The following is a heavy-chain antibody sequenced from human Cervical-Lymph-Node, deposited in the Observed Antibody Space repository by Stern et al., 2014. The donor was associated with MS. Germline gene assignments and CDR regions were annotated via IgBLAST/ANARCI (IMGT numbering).Heavy chain of an antibody. D-gene: IGHD1-26*01. CDR1: GFSLSTNGVG. V-gene: IGHV2-5*02. Sequence: QVTLRESGPTLVKPTQTLTLTCTFSGFSLSTNGVGVGWIRKPPGKALEWLALIYWDDDKRYSPSLKSRLTITKDTSKNQVVLTMTYMDPVDTATYYCAHITAYSGTYPPSYWGQGTLVTVSS. CDR3: AHITAYSGTYPPSY. CDR2: IYWDDDK. J-gene: IGHJ4*02.